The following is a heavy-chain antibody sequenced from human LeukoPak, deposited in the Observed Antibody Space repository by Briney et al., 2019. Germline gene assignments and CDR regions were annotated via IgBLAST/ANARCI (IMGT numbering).Heavy chain of an antibody. J-gene: IGHJ6*02. CDR2: ISAYNGNT. V-gene: IGHV1-18*01. CDR3: ARRGLLWFGAIGRDYYYGMDV. D-gene: IGHD3-10*01. Sequence: GASVKVSCKTSGYTFTSYGVSWVRQAPGQGLEWMGWISAYNGNTNYAQKLQGRVTMTTDTSTSTAYMELRSLRSDDTAVYYCARRGLLWFGAIGRDYYYGMDVWGQGTTVTVSS. CDR1: GYTFTSYG.